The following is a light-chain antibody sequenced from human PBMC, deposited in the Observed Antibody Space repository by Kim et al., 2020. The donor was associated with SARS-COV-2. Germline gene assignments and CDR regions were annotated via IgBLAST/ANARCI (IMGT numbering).Light chain of an antibody. J-gene: IGKJ4*01. Sequence: PGAGATPSCRASHSISSSLAGYQQRPGQPPRLLIFDASIRASGIPARFSGSGSGTDFTLTISGLEPEDFAVYYCQQRNNWPPKVTFGGGTKVDIK. CDR3: QQRNNWPPKVT. CDR2: DAS. V-gene: IGKV3-11*01. CDR1: HSISSS.